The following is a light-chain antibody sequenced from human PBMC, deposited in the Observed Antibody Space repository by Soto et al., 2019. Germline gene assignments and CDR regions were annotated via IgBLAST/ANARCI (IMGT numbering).Light chain of an antibody. J-gene: IGKJ5*01. CDR2: DAS. V-gene: IGKV3-11*01. CDR1: LSVSVY. CDR3: HQRQYWPPIT. Sequence: VVLTQSPATLSLSPGERATLSFSTSLSVSVYLDWYQQKPGQAPRLLISDASNRATGIPARFSGSGSGTDFTLTISSLEPEDFAVYYWHQRQYWPPITFGQGTRLEIK.